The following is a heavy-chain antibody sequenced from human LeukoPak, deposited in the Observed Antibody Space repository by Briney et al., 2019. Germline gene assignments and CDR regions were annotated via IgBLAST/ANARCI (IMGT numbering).Heavy chain of an antibody. J-gene: IGHJ4*02. CDR2: ISAYNGNT. D-gene: IGHD3-22*01. CDR3: ATYYDSSGYYNFDY. CDR1: GYTFTSYG. Sequence: ASVKVSCKASGYTFTSYGISWVRQAPGQGLEWMGWISAYNGNTNYAQKLQGRVTMTTDTSTSTAYMELRSLRSDDTAVYYCATYYDSSGYYNFDYWGQGTLVTVSS. V-gene: IGHV1-18*01.